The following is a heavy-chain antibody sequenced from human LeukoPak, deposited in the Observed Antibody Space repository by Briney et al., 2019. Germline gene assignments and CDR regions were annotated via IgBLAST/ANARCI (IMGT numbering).Heavy chain of an antibody. CDR1: GGSISSSSYY. Sequence: SETLSLTCTVSGGSISSSSYYWSWIRQPPGKGLEWIGYIYYSGSTNYNPSLKSRVTISVDTSKNQFSLKLSSVTAADTAVYYCAGSDEYYYDSSGYYGYWGQGTLVTVSS. D-gene: IGHD3-22*01. CDR2: IYYSGST. V-gene: IGHV4-61*01. CDR3: AGSDEYYYDSSGYYGY. J-gene: IGHJ4*02.